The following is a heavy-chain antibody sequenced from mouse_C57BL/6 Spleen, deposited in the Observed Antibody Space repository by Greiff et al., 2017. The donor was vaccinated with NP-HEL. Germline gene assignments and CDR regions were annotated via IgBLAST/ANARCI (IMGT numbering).Heavy chain of an antibody. J-gene: IGHJ3*01. CDR3: ARDSNYEFAY. CDR2: ISSGGSYT. D-gene: IGHD2-5*01. CDR1: GFTFSSYG. Sequence: EVQGVESGGDLVKPGGSLKLSCAASGFTFSSYGMSWVRQTPDKRLEWVATISSGGSYTYYPDSVKGRFTISRDNAKNTLYLQMSSLKSEDTAMYYCARDSNYEFAYWGQGTLVTVSA. V-gene: IGHV5-6*01.